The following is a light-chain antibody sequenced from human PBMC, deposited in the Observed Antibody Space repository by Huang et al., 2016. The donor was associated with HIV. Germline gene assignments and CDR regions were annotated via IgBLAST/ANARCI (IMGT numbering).Light chain of an antibody. CDR2: AAS. CDR3: QRYDSVPRT. Sequence: DIQMTQYPSSLSASVGDRVTITCRASQDIKNYLAWYQQKAGQVPKLMIYAASSLQSGVPSRFSRRGSGTGFTLSIISLQPQDVAIDYCQRYDSVPRTFGQGTKVDIK. CDR1: QDIKNY. J-gene: IGKJ1*01. V-gene: IGKV1-27*01.